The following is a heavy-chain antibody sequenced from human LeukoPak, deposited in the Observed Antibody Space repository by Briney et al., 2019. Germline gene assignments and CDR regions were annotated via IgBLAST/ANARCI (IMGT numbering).Heavy chain of an antibody. Sequence: PGGSLRLSCAASGFTFSSYGMHWVRQAPGKGLEWVAVISYDGSNKYYADSVKGRFTISRDNSKNTLYLQMNSLRAEDTAVYYCAAAYYYDSSGYYNYWGQGTLVTVSS. J-gene: IGHJ4*02. CDR3: AAAYYYDSSGYYNY. V-gene: IGHV3-30*03. CDR2: ISYDGSNK. D-gene: IGHD3-22*01. CDR1: GFTFSSYG.